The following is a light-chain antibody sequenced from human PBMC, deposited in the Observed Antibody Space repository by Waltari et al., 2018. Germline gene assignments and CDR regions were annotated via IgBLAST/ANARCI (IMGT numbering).Light chain of an antibody. J-gene: IGLJ3*02. CDR3: FLSYNGARL. CDR1: TGAVTNGHS. CDR2: DTT. Sequence: QAVVTQEPSLTVSPGGTVTPTCGSSTGAVTNGHSPYWFQKKPGHAPRTLIYDTTDRHSWTPARFSGSLLGGKAALTLSGAQPEDEADYYCFLSYNGARLFGGGTKLTVL. V-gene: IGLV7-46*01.